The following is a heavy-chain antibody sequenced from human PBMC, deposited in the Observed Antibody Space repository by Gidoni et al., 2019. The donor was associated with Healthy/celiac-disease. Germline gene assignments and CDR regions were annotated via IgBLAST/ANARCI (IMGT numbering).Heavy chain of an antibody. Sequence: QFQLVQSGVAVKKPGSSVQFSCKASGGTFISYALSWVLQAPGPELEWMGGIIPIVGTANYAQKFQGRVTITADKSTSTAYMELSSLRSEDTAVYYCASPGQLITIFGVVPNYYYYGMDVWGQGTTVTVSS. CDR1: GGTFISYA. V-gene: IGHV1-69*06. D-gene: IGHD3-3*01. CDR3: ASPGQLITIFGVVPNYYYYGMDV. J-gene: IGHJ6*02. CDR2: IIPIVGTA.